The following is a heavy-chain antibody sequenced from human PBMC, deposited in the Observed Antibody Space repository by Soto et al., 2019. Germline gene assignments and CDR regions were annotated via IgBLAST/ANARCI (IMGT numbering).Heavy chain of an antibody. CDR1: GGSISSGGYY. CDR3: ARDLLDSQLLWFGELSPRYYYYHGMDV. Sequence: SETLSLTCTVSGGSISSGGYYWSWIRQHPGKGLEWIGYIYYSGSTYYNPSLKSRVTISVDTSKNQFSLKLSSVTAADTAVYYCARDLLDSQLLWFGELSPRYYYYHGMDVWGQGTTVTVSS. CDR2: IYYSGST. J-gene: IGHJ6*02. D-gene: IGHD3-10*01. V-gene: IGHV4-31*03.